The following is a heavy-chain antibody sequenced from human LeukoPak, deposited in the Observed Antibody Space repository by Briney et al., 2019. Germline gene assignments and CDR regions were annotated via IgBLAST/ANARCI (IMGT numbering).Heavy chain of an antibody. CDR1: GYTFTTYG. Sequence: ASVEVSCKASGYTFTTYGISWVRQAPGQGLEWMGWINTYNGETNYAQKLKGRVTMTTDTSTSTVYMELRSLTSDDTAVHYCARDLVYYDSSGLRWDDTFDIWGQGTMVIVSS. CDR3: ARDLVYYDSSGLRWDDTFDI. CDR2: INTYNGET. V-gene: IGHV1-18*01. J-gene: IGHJ3*02. D-gene: IGHD3-22*01.